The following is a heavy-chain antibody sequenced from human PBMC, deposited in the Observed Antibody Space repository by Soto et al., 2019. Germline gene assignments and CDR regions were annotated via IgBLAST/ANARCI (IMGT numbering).Heavy chain of an antibody. CDR2: ISSSGSTI. CDR1: GFTFSSYE. J-gene: IGHJ5*02. CDR3: ASGSAPRGWLDP. Sequence: GGSLRLSCAASGFTFSSYEMNWVSQAPGKGLEWVSYISSSGSTIYYADSVKGRFTISRDNAKNSLYLQMNSLRAEDTAVYYCASGSAPRGWLDPWGQGNLVPGS. D-gene: IGHD3-10*01. V-gene: IGHV3-48*03.